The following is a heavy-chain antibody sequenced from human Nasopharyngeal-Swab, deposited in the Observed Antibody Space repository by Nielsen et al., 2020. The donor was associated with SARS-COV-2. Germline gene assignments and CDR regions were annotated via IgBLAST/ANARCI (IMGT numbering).Heavy chain of an antibody. D-gene: IGHD2-15*01. V-gene: IGHV3-73*01. Sequence: GESLKISCAASGFPFSDSAIHWVRPGSGKGLEWVGRNRSKGNTYATAYDASVKGRFIIFRDDPTNTAYLQMNSLKTEDPPVYYCTRCGGGCYSGRDYWGQGTLVTVSS. CDR1: GFPFSDSA. CDR3: TRCGGGCYSGRDY. J-gene: IGHJ4*02. CDR2: NRSKGNTYAT.